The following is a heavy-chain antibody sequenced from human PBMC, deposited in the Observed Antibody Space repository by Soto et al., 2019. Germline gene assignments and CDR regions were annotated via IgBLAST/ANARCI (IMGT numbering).Heavy chain of an antibody. CDR2: IYYSGST. Sequence: PSETLSLTCTVSGGSISSYHWSWIRQPPGKGLEWIGYIYYSGSTNYNPSLKSRVTISVDTSKNQFSLKLSSVTAADTAVYYCARVGGRWLQSDYRGQGTRVTVS. J-gene: IGHJ4*02. V-gene: IGHV4-59*01. CDR3: ARVGGRWLQSDY. D-gene: IGHD5-12*01. CDR1: GGSISSYH.